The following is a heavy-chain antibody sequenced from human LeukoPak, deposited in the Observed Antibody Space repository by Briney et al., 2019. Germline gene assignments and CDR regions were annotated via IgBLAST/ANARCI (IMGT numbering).Heavy chain of an antibody. CDR2: IYYSGST. J-gene: IGHJ3*02. Sequence: PSETLSLTCTVSGGSISSYYCSWIRQPPGKGLEWIAYIYYSGSTNYNPSLKSRVTISLDTSKNQFFLKLSSVTAADTAIYYCARVGGYNDAFDIWGQGTMVTVSS. CDR3: ARVGGYNDAFDI. CDR1: GGSISSYY. D-gene: IGHD5-24*01. V-gene: IGHV4-59*01.